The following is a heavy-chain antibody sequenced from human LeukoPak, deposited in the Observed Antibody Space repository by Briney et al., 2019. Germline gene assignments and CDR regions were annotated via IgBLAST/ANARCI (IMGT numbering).Heavy chain of an antibody. CDR3: ARAGYYRFDY. D-gene: IGHD1-26*01. CDR2: INSDGGTI. V-gene: IGHV3-74*01. Sequence: GGSLRLSCAASGFTFSTSWVHWVRQAPGEGLVWVSRINSDGGTIDYADSVKGRFTVSRDNARDTLSLQMNSLRVDDTAVYYCARAGYYRFDYWGQGILVTVSS. CDR1: GFTFSTSW. J-gene: IGHJ4*02.